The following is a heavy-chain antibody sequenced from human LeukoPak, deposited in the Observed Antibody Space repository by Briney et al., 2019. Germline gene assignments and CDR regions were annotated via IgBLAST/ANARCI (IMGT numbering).Heavy chain of an antibody. V-gene: IGHV4-39*01. CDR1: GGSIRNSRYY. J-gene: IGHJ4*02. CDR2: LCYSGST. Sequence: PSETLSLTCTVSGGSIRNSRYYWGWIRQSPGKGLEWIGSLCYSGSTYYNPSLKSRVTISVDTSKNQFSLKLSSVTAADTAVYYCARQNGRGYDYVWGSYRPIFDYWGQGALVTVSS. CDR3: ARQNGRGYDYVWGSYRPIFDY. D-gene: IGHD3-16*02.